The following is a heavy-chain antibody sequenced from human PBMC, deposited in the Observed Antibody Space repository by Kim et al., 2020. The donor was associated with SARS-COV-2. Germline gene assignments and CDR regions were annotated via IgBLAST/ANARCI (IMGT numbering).Heavy chain of an antibody. V-gene: IGHV3-74*01. J-gene: IGHJ4*02. D-gene: IGHD3-16*01. Sequence: YADSGKGRLTISRDNAKNTVYRHMNTLRAEDTAVYYCARDPLIGRGYFDYWGQGTLVTVSS. CDR3: ARDPLIGRGYFDY.